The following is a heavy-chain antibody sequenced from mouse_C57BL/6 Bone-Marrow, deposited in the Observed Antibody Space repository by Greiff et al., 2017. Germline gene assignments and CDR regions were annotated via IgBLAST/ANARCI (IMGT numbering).Heavy chain of an antibody. J-gene: IGHJ2*01. V-gene: IGHV2-2*01. Sequence: QVQLQQSGPGLVQPSQSLSITCPVSGFSLTSYGVHWVRQSPGKGLEWLGVIWSGGSTDYNAAFISRLSISKDNSKSQVFFKMNSLQADDTAIYYCARSPFDYWGQGTTLTVSS. CDR2: IWSGGST. CDR3: ARSPFDY. CDR1: GFSLTSYG.